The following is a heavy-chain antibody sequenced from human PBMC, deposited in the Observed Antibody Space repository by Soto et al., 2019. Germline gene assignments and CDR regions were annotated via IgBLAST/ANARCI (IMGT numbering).Heavy chain of an antibody. CDR1: GFTFSSYS. CDR2: ISSSSSTI. D-gene: IGHD6-13*01. V-gene: IGHV3-48*01. J-gene: IGHJ6*02. CDR3: ARKGKDSSSWYLASVYGMDV. Sequence: GGSLRLSCAASGFTFSSYSMNWVRQAPGKGLEWVSYISSSSSTIYYADSVKGRFTISRDNAKNSLYLQMNSLRAEDTAVYYCARKGKDSSSWYLASVYGMDVWGQGTTVTVSS.